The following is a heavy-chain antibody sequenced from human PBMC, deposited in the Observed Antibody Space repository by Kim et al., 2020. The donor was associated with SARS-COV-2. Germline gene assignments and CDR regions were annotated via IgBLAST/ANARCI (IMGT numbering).Heavy chain of an antibody. D-gene: IGHD3-22*01. CDR2: INHSGST. CDR3: ARVPLYYYDSSGYYSSHYYYYGMDV. Sequence: SEXLSLTCAVYGGSFSGYYWSWIRQPPGKGLEWIGEINHSGSTNYNPSIKSRVTISVDTSKNQFSLKLSSVTAADTAVYYCARVPLYYYDSSGYYSSHYYYYGMDVWGQGTTVTVSS. J-gene: IGHJ6*02. V-gene: IGHV4-34*01. CDR1: GGSFSGYY.